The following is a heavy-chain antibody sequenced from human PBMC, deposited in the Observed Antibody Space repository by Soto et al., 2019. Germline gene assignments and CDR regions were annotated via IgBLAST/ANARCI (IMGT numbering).Heavy chain of an antibody. V-gene: IGHV3-20*04. CDR2: INWNGGST. Sequence: SGGSLRLSCAASGFTFDDYGMSWVRQAPGKGLEWVSGINWNGGSTGYADSVKGRFTISRDNAKNFLYLQMNSLRAEDTALYYCARDQGYSSSWYVSRTFDYWGQGTLVTVS. CDR1: GFTFDDYG. D-gene: IGHD6-13*01. J-gene: IGHJ4*02. CDR3: ARDQGYSSSWYVSRTFDY.